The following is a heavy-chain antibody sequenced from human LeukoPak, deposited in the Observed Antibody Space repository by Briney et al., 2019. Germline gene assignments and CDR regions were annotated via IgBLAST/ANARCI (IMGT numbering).Heavy chain of an antibody. Sequence: GGSLRLSCAASGFTFSSYSMNWVRQAPGKGLEWVSYISSSSSTIYYADSVKGRFTISRDNAKNSLYLQMNSLRAEGTAVYYCARGQESGSYYSFRGGDAFDIWGQGTMVTVSS. V-gene: IGHV3-48*04. CDR2: ISSSSSTI. CDR3: ARGQESGSYYSFRGGDAFDI. CDR1: GFTFSSYS. D-gene: IGHD1-26*01. J-gene: IGHJ3*02.